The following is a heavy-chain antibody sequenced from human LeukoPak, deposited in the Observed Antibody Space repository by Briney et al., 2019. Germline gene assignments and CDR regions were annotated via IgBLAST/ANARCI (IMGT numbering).Heavy chain of an antibody. V-gene: IGHV3-23*01. J-gene: IGHJ4*02. CDR1: GFTFSSYA. Sequence: GGSLRLSCAASGFTFSSYAMSWVRQAPGKGLEWVSTISFSGGSTYYADSLKGRISISRDNSKNTLYLQMHSLRAEDTAVYYCAKDRGDRRATSFDYWGQGTLVPVSS. CDR2: ISFSGGST. D-gene: IGHD2-21*01. CDR3: AKDRGDRRATSFDY.